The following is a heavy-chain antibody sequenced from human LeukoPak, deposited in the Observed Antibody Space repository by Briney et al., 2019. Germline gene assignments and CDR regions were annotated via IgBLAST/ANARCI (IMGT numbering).Heavy chain of an antibody. J-gene: IGHJ4*02. Sequence: GGSLRLSCAASGFTFSGSAMHWVRQASGKGLEWVGRIRSKANSYATAYAASVKGRFTISRDDSKNTAYLQMNSLKTEDTAVYYCARESARAVTTSFFVADYFDYWGQGTLVTVSS. CDR2: IRSKANSYAT. CDR1: GFTFSGSA. V-gene: IGHV3-73*01. D-gene: IGHD4-17*01. CDR3: ARESARAVTTSFFVADYFDY.